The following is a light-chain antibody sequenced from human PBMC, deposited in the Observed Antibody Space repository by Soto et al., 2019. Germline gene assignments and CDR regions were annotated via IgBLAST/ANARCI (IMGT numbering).Light chain of an antibody. V-gene: IGLV1-51*01. CDR2: DDN. Sequence: QSVLTQPPSVSAAPGQKVTISCSGSSSNIGGNSVSWYQQLPGTAPTLLIYDDNKRPSGIPDRFSGSKSGTSATLGITGFQTGDEADYYCGSWDSSMRAYVFGTGTKGTVL. CDR1: SSNIGGNS. CDR3: GSWDSSMRAYV. J-gene: IGLJ1*01.